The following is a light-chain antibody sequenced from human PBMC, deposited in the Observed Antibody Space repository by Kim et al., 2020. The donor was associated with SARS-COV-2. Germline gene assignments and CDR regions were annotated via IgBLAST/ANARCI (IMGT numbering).Light chain of an antibody. J-gene: IGKJ2*01. V-gene: IGKV1-5*03. CDR1: QSISSW. CDR2: KAS. CDR3: QQYNSYPLYT. Sequence: ASVGDRVTITCRASQSISSWLAWYQQKPGKAPKLLISKASSLESGVPSRFSGSGSGTEFTLTISSLQPDDFATYYCQQYNSYPLYTFGQGTKLEIK.